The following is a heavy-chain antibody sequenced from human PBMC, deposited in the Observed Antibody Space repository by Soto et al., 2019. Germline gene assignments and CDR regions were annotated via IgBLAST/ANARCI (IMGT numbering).Heavy chain of an antibody. CDR2: IIAGNGNT. CDR1: GVTFSRQD. V-gene: IGHV1-3*01. CDR3: ARDIVVPAAIASGGWFDP. D-gene: IGHD2-2*01. Sequence: GXSVKVSCKASGVTFSRQDTRWVRQAPGQGLEWMGGIIAGNGNTKYSQKFQGRVTITRDTSASTAYMELSSLRSEDTAVYYCARDIVVPAAIASGGWFDPWGQGSLVTVSS. J-gene: IGHJ5*02.